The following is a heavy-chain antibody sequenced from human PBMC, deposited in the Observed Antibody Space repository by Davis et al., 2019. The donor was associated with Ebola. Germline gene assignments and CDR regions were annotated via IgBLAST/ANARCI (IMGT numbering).Heavy chain of an antibody. J-gene: IGHJ3*01. V-gene: IGHV4-30-4*07. Sequence: MPSETLSLTCAVSGGSISSGGYSWSWIRQPPGKGLEWIGYIYYSGSTYYNPSLKSRVTISVDTSNNQFSLKLSSVTAADTAVYYCARLHEGDWGQGTMVTVSS. CDR2: IYYSGST. CDR1: GGSISSGGYS. CDR3: ARLHEGD. D-gene: IGHD3-16*01.